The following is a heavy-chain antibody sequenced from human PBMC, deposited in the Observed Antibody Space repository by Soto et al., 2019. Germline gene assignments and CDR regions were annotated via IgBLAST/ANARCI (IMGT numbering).Heavy chain of an antibody. V-gene: IGHV3-23*01. CDR2: IGGSGANT. CDR3: ARTITGYFWAGAY. D-gene: IGHD1-1*01. Sequence: QPGGSLRLSCAASGFTFNMYAMSWVRQAPGKGLEWVSGIGGSGANTFYADFVKGRFTISRDNSKNTLYLQMDSLRAEDTAIYYCARTITGYFWAGAYWGQGTLVTVSS. J-gene: IGHJ4*02. CDR1: GFTFNMYA.